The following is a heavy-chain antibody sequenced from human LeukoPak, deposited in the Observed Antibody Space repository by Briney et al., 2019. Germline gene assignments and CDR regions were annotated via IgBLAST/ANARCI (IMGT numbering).Heavy chain of an antibody. D-gene: IGHD2-15*01. Sequence: GGSLRLSCAASVFTFSSYAMSWVRQAPGKGRAGVSAISGGGGSTYDADSVKGRFTISRDNSKNTLYLQMNSLRAEDTAVYYCAKTYPSYCSGGSCYGREFDYWGQGTLVTVSS. CDR2: ISGGGGST. V-gene: IGHV3-23*01. CDR3: AKTYPSYCSGGSCYGREFDY. J-gene: IGHJ4*02. CDR1: VFTFSSYA.